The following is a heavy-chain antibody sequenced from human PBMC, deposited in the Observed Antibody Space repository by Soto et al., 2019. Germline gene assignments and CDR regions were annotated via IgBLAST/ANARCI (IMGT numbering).Heavy chain of an antibody. V-gene: IGHV4-39*01. Sequence: QVQLQESGPGLVKASETLSLTCTVSGGSISSSNHYWGWIRQAPGQGLEWIGNTHYSGSTYYNPSLTSRVTIAVDTPKNQFSVKLSSVTAADTAVYYCARGHGGITVFGAPGHFDYWGQGTLVTVSP. J-gene: IGHJ4*02. CDR3: ARGHGGITVFGAPGHFDY. CDR1: GGSISSSNHY. CDR2: THYSGST. D-gene: IGHD3-3*01.